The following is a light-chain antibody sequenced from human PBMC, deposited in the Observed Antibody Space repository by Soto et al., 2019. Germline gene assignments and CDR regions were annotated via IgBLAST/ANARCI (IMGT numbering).Light chain of an antibody. V-gene: IGKV3-11*01. J-gene: IGKJ5*01. Sequence: EIVLTQSPATLSLSPGERVTITCRASQSISNYLNWYQQKPGEAPNLLIYGASSLQRGVPSRFSGSGSGTDFTLTISSLEPEDFAVYYCQQRSNWPPITFGQGTRLEI. CDR1: QSISNY. CDR2: GAS. CDR3: QQRSNWPPIT.